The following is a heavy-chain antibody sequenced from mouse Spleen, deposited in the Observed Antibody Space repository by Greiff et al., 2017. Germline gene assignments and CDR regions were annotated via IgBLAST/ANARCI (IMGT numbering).Heavy chain of an antibody. CDR2: IDPETGGT. J-gene: IGHJ2*01. D-gene: IGHD1-1*01. CDR3: TRDYGSSCFDY. CDR1: GYTFTDYE. Sequence: QVHVKQSGAELVRPGASVTLSCKASGYTFTDYEMHWVKQTPVHGLEWIGAIDPETGGTAYNQKFKGKAILTADKSSSTAYMELRSLTSEDSAVYYCTRDYGSSCFDYWGQGTTLTVSS. V-gene: IGHV1-15*01.